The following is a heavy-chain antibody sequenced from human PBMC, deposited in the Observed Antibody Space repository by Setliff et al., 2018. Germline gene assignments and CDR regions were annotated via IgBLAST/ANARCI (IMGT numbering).Heavy chain of an antibody. Sequence: ASVKVSCKASGYIFTYYAIHWVRQAPGQRLEWMGWINAGNGNTKYSQKFQGRVTITRDTSASTAYMELSSLRSEDTAVYYCARDGIAARPGADYWGQGTLVTV. CDR3: ARDGIAARPGADY. J-gene: IGHJ4*02. V-gene: IGHV1-3*01. D-gene: IGHD6-6*01. CDR1: GYIFTYYA. CDR2: INAGNGNT.